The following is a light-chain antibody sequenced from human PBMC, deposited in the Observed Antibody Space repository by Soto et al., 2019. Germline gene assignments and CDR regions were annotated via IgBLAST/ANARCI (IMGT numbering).Light chain of an antibody. CDR1: SSDVGGYKY. CDR3: TSYVGSGIWV. J-gene: IGLJ3*02. V-gene: IGLV2-8*01. Sequence: QSALTQPPSASGSPGQSVTISCTGTSSDVGGYKYVSWYQQYPGKAPKLMIYEVSKRPSGVPDRFSGSKSGNTASLTVSGLQAEDEDDYYCTSYVGSGIWVFGGGTKVTVL. CDR2: EVS.